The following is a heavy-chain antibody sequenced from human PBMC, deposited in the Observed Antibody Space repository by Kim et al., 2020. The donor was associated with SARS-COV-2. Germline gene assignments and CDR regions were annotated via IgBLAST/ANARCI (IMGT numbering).Heavy chain of an antibody. CDR2: IYYSGST. D-gene: IGHD6-13*01. Sequence: SETLSLTCTVSGGSISSGGYYWSWIRQHPGKGLEWIGYIYYSGSTYYNPSLKSRVTISVDTSKNQFSLKLSSVTAADTAVYYCARGSSWFKLGFDPWGQGTLVTVSS. J-gene: IGHJ5*02. V-gene: IGHV4-31*03. CDR3: ARGSSWFKLGFDP. CDR1: GGSISSGGYY.